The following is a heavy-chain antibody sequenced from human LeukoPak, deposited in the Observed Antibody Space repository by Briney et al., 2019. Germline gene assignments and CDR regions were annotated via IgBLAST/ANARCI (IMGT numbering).Heavy chain of an antibody. Sequence: GASVKVSCKASGYTFTGYYMHWVRRAPGQGLEWMGWINPNSGGTNSARKFQGRVTMTRDTSISTAHMELSRLRSDDTAVYYCARGGYYDSGAHRVLDYWGQGTLVTVSS. CDR1: GYTFTGYY. V-gene: IGHV1-2*02. CDR2: INPNSGGT. D-gene: IGHD3-22*01. J-gene: IGHJ4*02. CDR3: ARGGYYDSGAHRVLDY.